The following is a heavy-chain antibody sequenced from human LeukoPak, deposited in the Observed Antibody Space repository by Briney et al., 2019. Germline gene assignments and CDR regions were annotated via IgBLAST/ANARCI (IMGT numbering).Heavy chain of an antibody. CDR2: IISTSGYI. Sequence: GGSMRLSCAAAGFTFSNYIMNWVSQAPGKVLEWVSSIISTSGYIYYADSVKGRFTISRGHAKNSPYLQMDCLRAEDPAVNYFARGEYDYYFDPWGQGTLVTVCS. J-gene: IGHJ5*02. CDR1: GFTFSNYI. CDR3: ARGEYDYYFDP. D-gene: IGHD5-12*01. V-gene: IGHV3-21*01.